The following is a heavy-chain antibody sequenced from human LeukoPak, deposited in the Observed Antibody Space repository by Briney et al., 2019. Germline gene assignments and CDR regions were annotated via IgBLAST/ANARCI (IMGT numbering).Heavy chain of an antibody. CDR2: INHSGST. Sequence: SETLSLTCAVYGGSFSGYYWSWIRQPPGKGLEWIGEINHSGSTNYNPSLKSRVTISVDTSKNQFSLKLSSVTAADTAVYYCARGQRGYSGYALDYWGQGTLVTVSS. J-gene: IGHJ4*02. V-gene: IGHV4-34*01. CDR1: GGSFSGYY. CDR3: ARGQRGYSGYALDY. D-gene: IGHD5-12*01.